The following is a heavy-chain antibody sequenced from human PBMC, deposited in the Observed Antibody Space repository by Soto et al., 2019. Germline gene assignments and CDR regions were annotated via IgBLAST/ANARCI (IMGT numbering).Heavy chain of an antibody. J-gene: IGHJ6*02. V-gene: IGHV3-23*01. CDR1: GFTFSNFA. CDR2: ISGGGTIT. CDR3: ARDRSYYGSGGDV. D-gene: IGHD3-10*01. Sequence: EVRLLESGGGLVEPGGSLRLSCAASGFTFSNFAMNWVRQAPGKGLEWVSGISGGGTITYYSDSVKGRFTITRDNSRTTLYLQMNSLRAEDTAIYFCARDRSYYGSGGDVWGQGTTVTVFS.